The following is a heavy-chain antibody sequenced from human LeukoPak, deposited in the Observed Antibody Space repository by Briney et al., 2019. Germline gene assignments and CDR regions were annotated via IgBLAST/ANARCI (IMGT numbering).Heavy chain of an antibody. D-gene: IGHD6-19*01. CDR3: AKGAVAGNPFRPGAVGY. CDR1: GFAFSSYS. CDR2: ISGSGGST. V-gene: IGHV3-23*01. Sequence: GGSLRLSCAASGFAFSSYSMNWVRQAPGKGLEWVSAISGSGGSTYYADSVKGRFTISRDNSKNTLYLQMNSLRAEDTAVYYCAKGAVAGNPFRPGAVGYWGQGTLVTVSS. J-gene: IGHJ4*02.